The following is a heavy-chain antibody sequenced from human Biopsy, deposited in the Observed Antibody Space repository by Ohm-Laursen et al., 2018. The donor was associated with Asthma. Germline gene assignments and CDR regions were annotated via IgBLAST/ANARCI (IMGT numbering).Heavy chain of an antibody. J-gene: IGHJ6*02. CDR1: GGTFSNYA. Sequence: SVKVSCKASGGTFSNYAISWVRQAPGQGLEWMGGIIPMFGTTNYAQKFQGRVTITADESTSTAYMELSSLRSDDTAVYYCASPTYCSGSSCVNNYYYALDVWGQGTTVTVSS. CDR3: ASPTYCSGSSCVNNYYYALDV. D-gene: IGHD2-15*01. CDR2: IIPMFGTT. V-gene: IGHV1-69*13.